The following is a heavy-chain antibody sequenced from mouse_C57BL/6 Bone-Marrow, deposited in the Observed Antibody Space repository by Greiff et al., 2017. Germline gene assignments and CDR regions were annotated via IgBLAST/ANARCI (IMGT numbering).Heavy chain of an antibody. Sequence: QVQLQQPGAELVMPGASVKLSCKASGYTFTSYWMHWVKQRPGQGLAWIGEIDPSDSYTNYNQKFKGKSTLTVAKSSSTAYMQLSSLTSEDSAVYYCAREGGILLGEYIDVWGTGTTVTVSS. CDR1: GYTFTSYW. J-gene: IGHJ1*03. CDR3: AREGGILLGEYIDV. V-gene: IGHV1-69*01. D-gene: IGHD1-1*01. CDR2: IDPSDSYT.